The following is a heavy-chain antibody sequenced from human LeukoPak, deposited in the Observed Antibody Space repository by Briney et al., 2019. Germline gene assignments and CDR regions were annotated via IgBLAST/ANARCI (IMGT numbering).Heavy chain of an antibody. J-gene: IGHJ5*02. D-gene: IGHD3-22*01. CDR1: GFTFSSYW. CDR3: AREGRRSGSYESNWFDP. Sequence: LSGGSLRLSCAASGFTFSSYWMSWVRQAPGKGLEWVANIKQDGSEKYYVDSVKGRFTISRDNAKNSLYLQMNSLRAEDTAVYYWAREGRRSGSYESNWFDPWGQGTLVTVSS. V-gene: IGHV3-7*01. CDR2: IKQDGSEK.